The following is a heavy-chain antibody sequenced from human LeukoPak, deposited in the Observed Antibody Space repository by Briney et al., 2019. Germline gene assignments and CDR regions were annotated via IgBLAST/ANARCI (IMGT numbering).Heavy chain of an antibody. V-gene: IGHV3-48*03. CDR1: GFTFSSYE. Sequence: GGSLRLSCAASGFTFSSYEMNWVRQAPGKGLEWVSYISSSGSTTYYADSVRGRFTISRDNSRNTLYLQMNSLRAEGTAIYYCAKNGDRGAYCSGGTCYPYYYYYMDVWGKGTTVTISS. CDR2: ISSSGSTT. J-gene: IGHJ6*03. D-gene: IGHD2-15*01. CDR3: AKNGDRGAYCSGGTCYPYYYYYMDV.